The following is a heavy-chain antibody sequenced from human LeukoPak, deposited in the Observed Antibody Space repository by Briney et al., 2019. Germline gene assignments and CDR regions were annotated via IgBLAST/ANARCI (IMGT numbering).Heavy chain of an antibody. CDR2: IYSSGST. CDR3: ARRPTGDPKFDY. D-gene: IGHD7-27*01. Sequence: SETLSLTCSVSGGSISNYFWTWIRQPPGKGLEWIGYIYSSGSTYYNPSLRRRVTIPVDTSKNRFSLKLSTVTAADTAVYYCARRPTGDPKFDYWGQGTLVTVSS. J-gene: IGHJ4*02. CDR1: GGSISNYF. V-gene: IGHV4-59*08.